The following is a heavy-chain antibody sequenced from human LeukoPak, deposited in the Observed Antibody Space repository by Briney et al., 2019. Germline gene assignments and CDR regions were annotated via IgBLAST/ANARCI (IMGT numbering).Heavy chain of an antibody. D-gene: IGHD3-10*01. CDR3: ARDLRSPPY. CDR1: GFTFSNYW. Sequence: GGSLRLSCAASGFTFSNYWMSWVRQAPGKGLEWVANIKQDGSEKYYVDSVKGRFTISRDNAKNSLYLQMNSLRAEDTAVYYCARDLRSPPYWGQGTLVTVSS. J-gene: IGHJ4*02. CDR2: IKQDGSEK. V-gene: IGHV3-7*01.